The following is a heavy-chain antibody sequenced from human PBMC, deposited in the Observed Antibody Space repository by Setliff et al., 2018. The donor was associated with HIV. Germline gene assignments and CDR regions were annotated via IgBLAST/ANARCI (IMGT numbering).Heavy chain of an antibody. J-gene: IGHJ6*02. D-gene: IGHD2-15*01. Sequence: PGGSLRLSCAASGFIFSRYAMSWVRQAPGKGLEWVSVITGSDGRTYYADSLKGRFTISRDNSKNTLYLQMNSLRDEDTAVYYCARKLLTRPNYYGMDVWGQGTTVTVSS. CDR2: ITGSDGRT. V-gene: IGHV3-23*01. CDR1: GFIFSRYA. CDR3: ARKLLTRPNYYGMDV.